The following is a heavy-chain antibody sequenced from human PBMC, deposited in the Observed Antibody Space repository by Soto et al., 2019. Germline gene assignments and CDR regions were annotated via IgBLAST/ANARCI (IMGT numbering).Heavy chain of an antibody. CDR1: GFTFSSYA. CDR3: AKVSDAMLTGYYRFDY. CDR2: ISGSGGST. V-gene: IGHV3-23*01. J-gene: IGHJ4*02. Sequence: GGSLRLSCAASGFTFSSYAMSWVRQAPGKGLEWVSAISGSGGSTYYADSVKGRFTISRDNSKNTLYLQMNSLRAEDTAVYYCAKVSDAMLTGYYRFDYWGQGTLVTVSS. D-gene: IGHD3-9*01.